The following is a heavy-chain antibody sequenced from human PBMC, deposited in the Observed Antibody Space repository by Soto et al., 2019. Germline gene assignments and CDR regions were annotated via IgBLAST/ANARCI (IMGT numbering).Heavy chain of an antibody. V-gene: IGHV3-23*01. D-gene: IGHD2-2*01. CDR3: AKDLGVVVPAQIDY. Sequence: GWSLSVSCAAAGVTFSSYSMSLVRPAPGKGLEWVSAISGSGGSTYYADSVKGRFTISRDNSKNTLYLQMNSLRAEDTAVYYCAKDLGVVVPAQIDYWGQGTLVTVSS. CDR1: GVTFSSYS. CDR2: ISGSGGST. J-gene: IGHJ4*02.